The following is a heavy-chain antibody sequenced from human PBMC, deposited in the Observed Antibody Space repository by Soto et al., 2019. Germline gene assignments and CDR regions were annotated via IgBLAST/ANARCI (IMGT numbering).Heavy chain of an antibody. CDR2: ISYDGSIK. Sequence: QVQLVESGGGVVQPGRSLRLSCAASGFTFSSYGMHWVRQAPGKGLEWVAVISYDGSIKYYADSVKGQFTISRDNSKNTLYLQMNSLRAEDTAVYYCAKDRGSYYYDPRDYWGQGTLVTVSS. CDR1: GFTFSSYG. CDR3: AKDRGSYYYDPRDY. J-gene: IGHJ4*02. V-gene: IGHV3-30*18. D-gene: IGHD3-22*01.